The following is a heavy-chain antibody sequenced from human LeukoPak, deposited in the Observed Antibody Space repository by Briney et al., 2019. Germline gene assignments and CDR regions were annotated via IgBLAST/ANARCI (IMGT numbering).Heavy chain of an antibody. D-gene: IGHD6-13*01. CDR1: GYTFTSYD. V-gene: IGHV1-8*01. CDR2: MNPNSGNT. Sequence: ASVKVSCKASGYTFTSYDINWVRQATGQGLEWMGWMNPNSGNTGYAQKFQGRVTMTRNTSISTAYMELSSLRSEDTAVYYCARGIQGIYYYYGMDVWGQGTTVTVSS. CDR3: ARGIQGIYYYYGMDV. J-gene: IGHJ6*02.